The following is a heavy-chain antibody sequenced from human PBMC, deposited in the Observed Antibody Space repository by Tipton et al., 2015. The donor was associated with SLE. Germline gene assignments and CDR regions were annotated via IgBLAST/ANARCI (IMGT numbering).Heavy chain of an antibody. J-gene: IGHJ4*02. CDR1: GYSIGSGFY. CDR2: IYYSGST. V-gene: IGHV4-38-2*02. CDR3: ARLGVVVTAIDY. Sequence: TLSLTCTVSGYSIGSGFYWGWIRQPPGKGLEWIGSIYYSGSTYYSPPLKSRVTISVDTSKNQFSLKLSSVTAADTAVYYCARLGVVVTAIDYWGQGTLVTVSS. D-gene: IGHD2-21*02.